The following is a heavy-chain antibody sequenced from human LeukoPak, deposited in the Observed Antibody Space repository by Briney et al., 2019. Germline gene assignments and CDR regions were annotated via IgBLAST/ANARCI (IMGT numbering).Heavy chain of an antibody. CDR1: GFTFSSYA. J-gene: IGHJ4*02. CDR3: AKDHDYTTYGYYFDY. Sequence: GGSLRLSCTASGFTFSSYAMNWVRQAPGKGLEWVSGIGAGGTFTYYADSVKGRFTIFRDNSRNTLYLQMNSLRADDTAVYYCAKDHDYTTYGYYFDYWGQGTLVTVSS. V-gene: IGHV3-23*01. D-gene: IGHD4-11*01. CDR2: IGAGGTFT.